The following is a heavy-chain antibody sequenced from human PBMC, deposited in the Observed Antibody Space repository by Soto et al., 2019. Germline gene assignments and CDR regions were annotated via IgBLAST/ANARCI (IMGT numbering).Heavy chain of an antibody. Sequence: SETLSLTCNVSGGSLTSYYWSWIRQPPGKGTEWIGYTYYSGSPNYNPSLKSRVTISVDTSKNQFSLKLNSVTAADTAVYYCARDHGDEYNWFDPWGQGTLVTVS. J-gene: IGHJ5*02. CDR1: GGSLTSYY. D-gene: IGHD4-17*01. CDR3: ARDHGDEYNWFDP. V-gene: IGHV4-59*01. CDR2: TYYSGSP.